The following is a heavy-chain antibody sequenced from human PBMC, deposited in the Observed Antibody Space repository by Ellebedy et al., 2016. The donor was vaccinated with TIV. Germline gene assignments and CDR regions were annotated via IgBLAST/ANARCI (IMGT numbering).Heavy chain of an antibody. CDR1: GFTFSSYS. CDR3: ARDPVYCSSTSCHFDY. Sequence: GGSLRLXXAASGFTFSSYSMNWVRQAPGKGLEWVSSISITSSYIYYADSVKGRFTISRDNARNSLFLQMNSLRAEDTAVYYCARDPVYCSSTSCHFDYWGQGALVTVSS. CDR2: ISITSSYI. J-gene: IGHJ4*02. D-gene: IGHD2-2*01. V-gene: IGHV3-21*01.